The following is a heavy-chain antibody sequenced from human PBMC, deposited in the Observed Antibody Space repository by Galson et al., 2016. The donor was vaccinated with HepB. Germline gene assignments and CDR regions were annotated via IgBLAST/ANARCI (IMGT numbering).Heavy chain of an antibody. CDR1: GGSISSGGYY. D-gene: IGHD1-26*01. CDR3: ARLVRHGHGRGD. V-gene: IGHV4-31*03. CDR2: IYYSGST. Sequence: TLSLTCIVSGGSISSGGYYWSWIRQHPGKGLEWIGYIYYSGSTYYNPSLKGRVTISVDTSKNQFSLKLNSVTDADTALYYCARLVRHGHGRGDWGQGTLVTVSS. J-gene: IGHJ4*02.